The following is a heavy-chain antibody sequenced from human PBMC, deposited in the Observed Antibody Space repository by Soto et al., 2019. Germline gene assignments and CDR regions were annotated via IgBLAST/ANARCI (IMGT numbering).Heavy chain of an antibody. CDR3: ARVWGYAFDY. CDR1: GGSISSYY. J-gene: IGHJ4*02. V-gene: IGHV4-59*01. CDR2: IYYSGST. Sequence: QVQLQESGPGLVKPSETLSLTCTVSGGSISSYYWSWIRQPPGKGLEWIGYIYYSGSTNYNPSLNSRVTISVATSKNQFSLKLSSVNAADTAVYYCARVWGYAFDYWGQGTLVTVSS. D-gene: IGHD3-16*01.